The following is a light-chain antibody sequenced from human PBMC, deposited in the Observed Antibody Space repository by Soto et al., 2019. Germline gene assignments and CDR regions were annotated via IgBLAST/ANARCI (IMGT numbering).Light chain of an antibody. CDR2: DAS. CDR1: QSVSSY. V-gene: IGKV3-11*01. CDR3: QQRSNWPPFT. Sequence: EIVLTHSPGTLSLSPCERASLSFSASQSVSSYLAWYQQKPGQAPRLLIYDASNRATGIPARFSGSGSGTDFTLTISSLEPEDFAVYYCQQRSNWPPFTFGPGTKVDIK. J-gene: IGKJ3*01.